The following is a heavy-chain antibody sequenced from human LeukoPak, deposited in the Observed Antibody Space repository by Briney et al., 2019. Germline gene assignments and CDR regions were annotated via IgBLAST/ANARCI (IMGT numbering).Heavy chain of an antibody. CDR3: ATVVVPAASGGEPDN. CDR1: GFTFSSYG. J-gene: IGHJ4*02. D-gene: IGHD2-2*01. Sequence: GGSLRLSCAASGFTFSSYGMHWVRQAPGKGLEWVAFIRYDGSNKYYADSVKGRFTISRDNSKNTLYLQMNSLRAEDTAVYYCATVVVPAASGGEPDNWGQGTLVTVSS. V-gene: IGHV3-30*02. CDR2: IRYDGSNK.